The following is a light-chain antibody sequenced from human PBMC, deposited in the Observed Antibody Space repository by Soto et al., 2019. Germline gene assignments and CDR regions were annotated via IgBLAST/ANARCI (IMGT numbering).Light chain of an antibody. V-gene: IGKV1-5*01. CDR3: QQYNSYPLT. J-gene: IGKJ4*01. Sequence: DIQITQSPSTLPASVGDRVTITCRASQSISNWSAWYQQKQGTAPKVLIYHASNLQSGVPSRFSGSGSGTEFTLTISSLQPDDFATYYCQQYNSYPLTFGGGTKVDI. CDR1: QSISNW. CDR2: HAS.